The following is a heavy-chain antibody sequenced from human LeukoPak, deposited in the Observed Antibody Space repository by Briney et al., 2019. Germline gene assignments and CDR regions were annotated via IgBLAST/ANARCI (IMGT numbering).Heavy chain of an antibody. J-gene: IGHJ4*02. Sequence: PSETLSLTCAVYGGSFSGYYWSWIRQPPGKGLEWMGEINHSGSTNYNPSLKSRVTISVDTSKNQFSLKLSSVTAADTAVYYCARAAYYDFWSGYYHLDYWGQGTLVTVSS. CDR3: ARAAYYDFWSGYYHLDY. V-gene: IGHV4-34*01. D-gene: IGHD3-3*01. CDR2: INHSGST. CDR1: GGSFSGYY.